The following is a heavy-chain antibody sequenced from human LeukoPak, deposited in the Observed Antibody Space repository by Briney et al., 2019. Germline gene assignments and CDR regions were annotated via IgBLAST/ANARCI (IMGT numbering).Heavy chain of an antibody. D-gene: IGHD3-22*01. V-gene: IGHV3-21*01. CDR1: GFTFSSYS. Sequence: GGSLRLSCAASGFTFSSYSMNWVRQAPGKGLEWVSSISSSSSYIYYADSVKGRFTISRDNAKNSLYLQMNSLRAEDTAVYYCARSPQWYYYDSSGYYPSGYFDLWGRGTLVTVSS. J-gene: IGHJ2*01. CDR3: ARSPQWYYYDSSGYYPSGYFDL. CDR2: ISSSSSYI.